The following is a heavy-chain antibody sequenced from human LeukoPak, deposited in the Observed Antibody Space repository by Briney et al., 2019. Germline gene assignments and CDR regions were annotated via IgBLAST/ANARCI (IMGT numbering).Heavy chain of an antibody. CDR2: MSGSGTST. CDR3: AKDLMAAAGTRDAFDI. J-gene: IGHJ3*02. D-gene: IGHD6-13*01. CDR1: GFTFSSYA. V-gene: IGHV3-23*01. Sequence: GGSLRLSCAASGFTFSSYAMSWVRQTPVKGLAWVSGMSGSGTSTYYADSVKGRFTISRDNSKNTLYLQMNSLRAEDTAVYYCAKDLMAAAGTRDAFDIWGQGTMVTVSS.